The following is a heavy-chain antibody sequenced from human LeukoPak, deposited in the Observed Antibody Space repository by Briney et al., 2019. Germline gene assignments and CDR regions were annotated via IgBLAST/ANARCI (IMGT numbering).Heavy chain of an antibody. Sequence: ASVKVSFKVSGYTLTNYCIHWVRQAPGQGPEGIVIINPSGGSTSSAQELQGRVTMTRDTSTSTVYMELSSVRSEDTAVYYCAREWVSGYYYGMDVWGQGTTVTVSS. D-gene: IGHD1-26*01. CDR3: AREWVSGYYYGMDV. CDR1: GYTLTNYC. CDR2: INPSGGST. V-gene: IGHV1-46*01. J-gene: IGHJ6*02.